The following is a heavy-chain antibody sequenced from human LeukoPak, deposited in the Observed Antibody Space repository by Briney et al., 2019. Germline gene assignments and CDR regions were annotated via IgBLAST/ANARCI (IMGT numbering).Heavy chain of an antibody. D-gene: IGHD3-10*01. CDR3: VPGVVRGVLWGF. J-gene: IGHJ4*02. CDR2: IRYDGSIR. V-gene: IGHV3-30*02. Sequence: PGGSLRLSCAASGLTFSSYGMHWVRQAPGKGLERVAFIRYDGSIRDYADPVKGRFTISRDNSNNTLYLQMNSLRAEDTAVYYCVPGVVRGVLWGFRGQGTLVTVSS. CDR1: GLTFSSYG.